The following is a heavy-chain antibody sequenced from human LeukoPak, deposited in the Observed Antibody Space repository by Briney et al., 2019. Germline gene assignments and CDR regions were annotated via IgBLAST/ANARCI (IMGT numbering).Heavy chain of an antibody. J-gene: IGHJ4*02. CDR1: GGSISSYY. Sequence: SETLSLTCTVSGGSISSYYWSWIRQPPGKGLEWIGYTYYSGSTNYNPSLKSRVTISVDTSKNQFSLKLSSVTAADTAVYYCARDYYGDFYFDYWGQGTLVTVSS. V-gene: IGHV4-59*01. D-gene: IGHD4-17*01. CDR2: TYYSGST. CDR3: ARDYYGDFYFDY.